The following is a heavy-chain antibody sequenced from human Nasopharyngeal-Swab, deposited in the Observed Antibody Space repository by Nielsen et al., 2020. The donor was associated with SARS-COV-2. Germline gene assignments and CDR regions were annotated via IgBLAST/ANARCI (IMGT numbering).Heavy chain of an antibody. J-gene: IGHJ4*02. CDR3: ARVRTDYYDSSGYYPSGGDDY. Sequence: WIRQPPGKGLEWVSSISSSSSYIHYADSVKGRFTISRDNAKNSLYLQMNSLRAEDTAVYYCARVRTDYYDSSGYYPSGGDDYWGQGTLVTVSS. V-gene: IGHV3-21*01. D-gene: IGHD3-22*01. CDR2: ISSSSSYI.